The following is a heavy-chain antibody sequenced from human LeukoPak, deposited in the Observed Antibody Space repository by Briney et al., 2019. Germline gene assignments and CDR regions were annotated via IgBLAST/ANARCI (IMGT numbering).Heavy chain of an antibody. V-gene: IGHV5-51*01. Sequence: GEALKISFQGSGCGFTNYWIGWVRPMPGKGLGWMGIIYPGDPDTRYSPSFQGQVTISADKSISTAYLQWSSLKASDTAMYYCARLLRSGYDWGRFDYWGQGTLVTVSS. D-gene: IGHD5-12*01. J-gene: IGHJ4*02. CDR2: IYPGDPDT. CDR3: ARLLRSGYDWGRFDY. CDR1: GCGFTNYW.